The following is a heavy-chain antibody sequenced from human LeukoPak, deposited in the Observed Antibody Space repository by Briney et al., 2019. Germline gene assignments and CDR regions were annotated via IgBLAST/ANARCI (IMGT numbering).Heavy chain of an antibody. CDR1: GFTFSSYW. V-gene: IGHV3-21*01. CDR2: ISSSSSYI. J-gene: IGHJ3*02. Sequence: PGGSLRLSCAASGFTFSSYWMNWVRQAPGKGLEWVSSISSSSSYIYYADSVKGRFTISRDNAKNSLYLQMNSLRAEDTAVYYCAREGYCSSTSCYNAFDIWGQGTMVTVSS. D-gene: IGHD2-2*02. CDR3: AREGYCSSTSCYNAFDI.